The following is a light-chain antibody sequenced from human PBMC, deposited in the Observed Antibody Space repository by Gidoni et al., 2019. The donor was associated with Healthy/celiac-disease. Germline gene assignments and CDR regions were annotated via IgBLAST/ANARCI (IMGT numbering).Light chain of an antibody. CDR2: GAS. CDR3: QQYGSSLCA. V-gene: IGKV3-20*01. CDR1: QSVSSSY. J-gene: IGKJ2*02. Sequence: EIVLTQSPGTLSLSPGERATLSCRASQSVSSSYLAWYQQKPGQVHRLLSYGASSRATGIPDRFSGSGSGTDFTLSISRLEPEDFAVYYCQQYGSSLCAFGQGTKLELK.